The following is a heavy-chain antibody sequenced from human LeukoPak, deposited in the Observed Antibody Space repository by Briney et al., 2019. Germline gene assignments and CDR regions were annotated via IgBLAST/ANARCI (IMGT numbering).Heavy chain of an antibody. CDR3: AKGMTTVTKPFDY. D-gene: IGHD4-17*01. J-gene: IGHJ4*02. V-gene: IGHV3-23*01. CDR1: GFTFSNYA. Sequence: GGSLRLSCAASGFTFSNYAMSWVRQAPGKGLEWVSGISESGGSTYYADSVKGRFTISRDNSKNTQYLQMSSLRAEDTAVYYCAKGMTTVTKPFDYWGQGTLVTVSS. CDR2: ISESGGST.